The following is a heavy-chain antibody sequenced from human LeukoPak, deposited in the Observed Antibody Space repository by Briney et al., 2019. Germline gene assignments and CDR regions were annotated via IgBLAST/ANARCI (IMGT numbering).Heavy chain of an antibody. Sequence: SETLSLTCTVSGASFSGYYWSWIRQPAGKGLEWIGRIYTSGSTNYNPSLKSRVTMSVDTSKNQFSLKLSSVTAADTAVYYCAREQPGGSGSYLPYWGQGTLVTVSS. D-gene: IGHD3-10*01. CDR2: IYTSGST. V-gene: IGHV4-4*07. CDR3: AREQPGGSGSYLPY. J-gene: IGHJ4*02. CDR1: GASFSGYY.